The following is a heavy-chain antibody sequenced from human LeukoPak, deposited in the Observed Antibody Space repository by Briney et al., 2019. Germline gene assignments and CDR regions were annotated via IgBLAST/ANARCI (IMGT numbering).Heavy chain of an antibody. CDR1: GVTFSSYS. D-gene: IGHD3-22*01. V-gene: IGHV3-74*01. Sequence: GGSLRLSCAASGVTFSSYSMNWVRQAPGKGLVWVSRINSDGSSTNYADSVKGRFTISRDNAKNTLYLQMNSLRAEDTAVYYCAREGYYFDSWGQGTMVTVSS. J-gene: IGHJ3*01. CDR2: INSDGSST. CDR3: AREGYYFDS.